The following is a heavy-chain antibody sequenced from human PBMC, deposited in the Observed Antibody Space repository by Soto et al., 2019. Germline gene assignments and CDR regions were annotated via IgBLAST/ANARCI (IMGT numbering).Heavy chain of an antibody. D-gene: IGHD2-2*01. Sequence: PSETLSLTCTVSGGSISSGGYHWSWIRQHPGKGLEWIGYIYYSGITYYNPSLKSRVSISVDTAKNQFSLKLRSVTAADTAVYHCARGSDIVVVPAGTWFDPWGQGTLVTVSS. CDR1: GGSISSGGYH. CDR2: IYYSGIT. J-gene: IGHJ5*02. V-gene: IGHV4-31*03. CDR3: ARGSDIVVVPAGTWFDP.